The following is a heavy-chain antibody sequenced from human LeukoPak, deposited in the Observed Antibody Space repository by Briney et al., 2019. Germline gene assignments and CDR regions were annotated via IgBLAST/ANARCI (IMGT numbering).Heavy chain of an antibody. V-gene: IGHV1-2*02. CDR3: AREQNYDSSGYYYDFGD. D-gene: IGHD3-22*01. CDR2: INPNSSGT. J-gene: IGHJ4*02. CDR1: GYTFTGYY. Sequence: ASVKVSCKASGYTFTGYYMHWVRQAPGQGLEWMGWINPNSSGTNYAQKFQGRVTMTRDTSISTAYMELSRLRSDDTAVYYCAREQNYDSSGYYYDFGDWGQGTLVTVSS.